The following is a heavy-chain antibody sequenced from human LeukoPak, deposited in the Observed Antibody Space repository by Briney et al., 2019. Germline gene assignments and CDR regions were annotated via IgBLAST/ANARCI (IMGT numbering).Heavy chain of an antibody. V-gene: IGHV3-21*01. CDR3: ARAKYSSSPSGGVFDY. J-gene: IGHJ4*02. Sequence: PGGSLRLSCAASGFTFSSYSMNWVRQAPGKGLEWVSSISSSSSYIYYADSVKGRFTISRDNAKNSLYLQMNSLRAEDTAVYYCARAKYSSSPSGGVFDYWGQGTLVTGSS. D-gene: IGHD6-6*01. CDR2: ISSSSSYI. CDR1: GFTFSSYS.